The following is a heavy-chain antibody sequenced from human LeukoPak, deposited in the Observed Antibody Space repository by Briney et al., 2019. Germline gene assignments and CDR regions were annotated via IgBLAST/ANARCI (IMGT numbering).Heavy chain of an antibody. CDR1: GFTFSNYN. CDR2: ISYSSSTR. V-gene: IGHV3-48*02. Sequence: QPGGSLRLSCTASGFTFSNYNMNWVRQAPGKGLEWVSYISYSSSTRYYAASVKGRFTVSRDNSKNSLYLQINSPRDEDMAVYYCARVGSEWLVNDYWGQGALVTVSS. J-gene: IGHJ4*02. CDR3: ARVGSEWLVNDY. D-gene: IGHD6-19*01.